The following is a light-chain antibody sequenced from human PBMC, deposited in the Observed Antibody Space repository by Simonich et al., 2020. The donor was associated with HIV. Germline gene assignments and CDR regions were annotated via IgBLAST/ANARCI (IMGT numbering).Light chain of an antibody. J-gene: IGKJ4*01. CDR3: QQYNKWPLT. Sequence: EIVMTPSPATLSVSPGERATLSCRVIPGVSDTLACYQQKPGQAPRLLIYGASTRAAGGPDRXSCSXSGTEFSXTISSLQSEDSAVYYCQQYNKWPLTFGGGTKVEIK. V-gene: IGKV3-15*01. CDR2: GAS. CDR1: PGVSDT.